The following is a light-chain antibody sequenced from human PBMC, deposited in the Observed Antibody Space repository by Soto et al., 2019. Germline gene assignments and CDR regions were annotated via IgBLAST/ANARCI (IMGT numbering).Light chain of an antibody. J-gene: IGKJ4*01. CDR2: KAS. Sequence: IQMTQSPSSLSASVGDRVTITCRASHDISTYLAWYQQKPGKAPKLLIYKASTLESGVPSRFSGSGSGTEFTLTISSLQADDFATYYCQQYNDLSTFGGGTKVDIK. V-gene: IGKV1-5*03. CDR3: QQYNDLST. CDR1: HDISTY.